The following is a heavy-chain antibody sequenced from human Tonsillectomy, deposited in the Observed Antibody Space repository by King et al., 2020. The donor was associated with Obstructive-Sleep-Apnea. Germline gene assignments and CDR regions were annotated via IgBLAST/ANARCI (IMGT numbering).Heavy chain of an antibody. CDR3: ARGDCSCASCYSLSAFDI. D-gene: IGHD2-15*01. CDR1: GFTFSSYD. V-gene: IGHV3-13*01. J-gene: IGHJ3*02. Sequence: VQLVESGGGLVQPGGSLRLSCAASGFTFSSYDMHWVRQAPGKGLEWVSVIGTAGDTYYPGSVKGRFTISRENAKNSLYLQMNSLRAGDTAVYYCARGDCSCASCYSLSAFDIWGQGTVVTVSS. CDR2: IGTAGDT.